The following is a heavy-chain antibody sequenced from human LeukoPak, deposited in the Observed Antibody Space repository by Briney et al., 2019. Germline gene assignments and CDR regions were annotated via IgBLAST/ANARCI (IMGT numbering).Heavy chain of an antibody. V-gene: IGHV3-48*01. D-gene: IGHD3-22*01. J-gene: IGHJ4*02. CDR1: GFTFSTYS. CDR3: ARGSTYYDSSGQVPFDY. Sequence: GGSLRLSCAATGFTFSTYSMNWVRQAPGKGLEWVSYISSSSSTIYYADSVKGRFTISRDNAKNSLYLQMNSLRAEDTAVYYCARGSTYYDSSGQVPFDYWGQGTLVTVSS. CDR2: ISSSSSTI.